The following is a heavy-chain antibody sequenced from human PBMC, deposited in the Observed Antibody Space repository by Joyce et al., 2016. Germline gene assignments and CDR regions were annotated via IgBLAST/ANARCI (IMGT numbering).Heavy chain of an antibody. Sequence: EVQLVESGGGLVQPGGSLRLSCAASGFTFSTYSMNWCRQAPGKGLEWISYISPSSNTIYYADSVKGRFTISRDNANKSLYLQMNSLRDEDTAVYYCARDLLRGWFFDLWGRGTLFTVSS. J-gene: IGHJ2*01. CDR1: GFTFSTYS. D-gene: IGHD2-15*01. CDR2: ISPSSNTI. CDR3: ARDLLRGWFFDL. V-gene: IGHV3-48*02.